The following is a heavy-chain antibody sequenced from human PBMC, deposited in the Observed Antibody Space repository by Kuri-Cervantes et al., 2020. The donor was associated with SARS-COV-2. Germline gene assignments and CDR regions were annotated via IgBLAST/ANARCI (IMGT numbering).Heavy chain of an antibody. CDR3: ARSGDYYGSGSYYRGPGYYYYMDV. V-gene: IGHV1-8*01. CDR2: MNPNSGNA. J-gene: IGHJ6*03. D-gene: IGHD3-10*01. Sequence: WVRQATGQGLEWMGWMNPNSGNAGYAQKFQGRVTMTKKTSISTAYMELSSLRSEDTAVYYCARSGDYYGSGSYYRGPGYYYYMDVWGKGTTVTVSS.